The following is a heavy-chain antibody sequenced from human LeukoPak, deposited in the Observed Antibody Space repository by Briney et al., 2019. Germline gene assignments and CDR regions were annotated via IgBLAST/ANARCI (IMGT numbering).Heavy chain of an antibody. J-gene: IGHJ4*02. V-gene: IGHV4-39*01. Sequence: SETLSLTCTVSGGSISSSSYYWGWIRQPPGKGLEWIGSIYYSGSTYYNPSLKSRVTISVDTSKNQFSLKLSSVTAADTAVYYCARHTVYYGAWSGYDTDYWGQGTLVTVSS. CDR2: IYYSGST. D-gene: IGHD3-3*01. CDR3: ARHTVYYGAWSGYDTDY. CDR1: GGSISSSSYY.